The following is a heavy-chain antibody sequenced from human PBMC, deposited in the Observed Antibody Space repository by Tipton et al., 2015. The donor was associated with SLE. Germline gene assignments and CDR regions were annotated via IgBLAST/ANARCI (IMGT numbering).Heavy chain of an antibody. CDR2: IYYSGST. V-gene: IGHV4-31*03. CDR1: GGSTSRGGYY. CDR3: ASAKRILFGESPHYFDY. J-gene: IGHJ4*02. Sequence: TLSLTCTVSGGSTSRGGYYWSWIRQHPGKGLEWMWYIYYSGSTYYNPSLKSRVTISVDTSKNQFSLKLSSVTATDTAGYYCASAKRILFGESPHYFDYWGQGTLVTVSS. D-gene: IGHD3-10*01.